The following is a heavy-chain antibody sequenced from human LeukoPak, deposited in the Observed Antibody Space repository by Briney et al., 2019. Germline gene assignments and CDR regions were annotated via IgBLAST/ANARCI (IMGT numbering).Heavy chain of an antibody. CDR2: IIGIVGTA. D-gene: IGHD2-8*01. CDR3: ARESPLTKGAFDN. J-gene: IGHJ3*02. V-gene: IGHV1-69*16. CDR1: GGTFTSYT. Sequence: SVQLSCMASGGTFTSYTISWVRQAPGQGLEWMGGIIGIVGTANYAQKLQGRFTITTDKSTSTVYMELSSLRSEDTAVYYCARESPLTKGAFDNWGQGTMVTVSS.